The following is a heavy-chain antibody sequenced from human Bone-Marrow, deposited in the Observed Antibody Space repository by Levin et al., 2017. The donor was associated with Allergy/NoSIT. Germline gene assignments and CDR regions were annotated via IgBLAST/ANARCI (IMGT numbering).Heavy chain of an antibody. D-gene: IGHD6-13*01. J-gene: IGHJ4*02. CDR1: GFTFDDYA. CDR2: ISWNSGSI. V-gene: IGHV3-9*01. Sequence: LSLTCAASGFTFDDYAMHWVRQAPGKGLEWVSGISWNSGSIGYADSVKGRFTISRDNAKNSLYLQMNSLRAEDTALYYCAKDIGTAAGFFDYWGQGTLVTVSS. CDR3: AKDIGTAAGFFDY.